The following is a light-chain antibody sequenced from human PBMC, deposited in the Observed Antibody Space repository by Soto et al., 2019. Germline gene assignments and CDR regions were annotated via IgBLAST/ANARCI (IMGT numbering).Light chain of an antibody. CDR1: QTISNTF. CDR3: QQYNNWPWT. Sequence: EIVLTQSPDNLSVSPGESATLSCRASQTISNTFLAWYQQRPGQAPRLLIYGASGRAAGIPDRFSGSGSGTDFTLSISRLEPEDFAVYYCQQYNNWPWTFGQGTKVDIK. J-gene: IGKJ1*01. V-gene: IGKV3D-20*02. CDR2: GAS.